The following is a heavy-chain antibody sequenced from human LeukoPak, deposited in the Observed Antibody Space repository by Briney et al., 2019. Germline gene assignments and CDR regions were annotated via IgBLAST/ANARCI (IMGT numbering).Heavy chain of an antibody. CDR1: GGSFSGYY. Sequence: PSETLSLTCAVYGGSFSGYYWSWIRQPPGKGLEWIGEINYSGSTNYNPSLKSRVTISVDTSKNQFSLKLSSVTAADTAVYYCARGTSGYGLDYWGQGTLVTVSS. J-gene: IGHJ4*02. D-gene: IGHD5-12*01. CDR2: INYSGST. V-gene: IGHV4-34*01. CDR3: ARGTSGYGLDY.